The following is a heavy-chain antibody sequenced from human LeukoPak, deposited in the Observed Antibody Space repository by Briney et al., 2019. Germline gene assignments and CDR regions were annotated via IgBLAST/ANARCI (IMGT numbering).Heavy chain of an antibody. D-gene: IGHD3-10*01. J-gene: IGHJ6*03. CDR3: ARGGGVGYYYYYMDV. CDR2: IYYSGST. Sequence: PSETLSLTCTVSGGSISSYYWSWIRQPPGKGLEWIGYIYYSGSTNYNPSLKSRVTISVDTSKNQFSLKLSSVTAADTAVYYCARGGGVGYYYYYMDVWGKGTTVTISS. CDR1: GGSISSYY. V-gene: IGHV4-59*01.